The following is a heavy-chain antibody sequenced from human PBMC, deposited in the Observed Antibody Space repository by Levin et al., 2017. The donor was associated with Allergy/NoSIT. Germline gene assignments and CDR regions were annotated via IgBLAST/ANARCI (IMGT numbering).Heavy chain of an antibody. CDR2: IWYDGSKK. J-gene: IGHJ6*02. Sequence: GGSLRLSCAASGFTFSSYGMHWARRAPGKGLEWVAVIWYDGSKKYYADSVKGRFTISRDNSKNTLYVQMNSLRAEDTAVYYCARGYCSSTRCLAEDYYYYGMDVWGQGTTVTVSS. CDR1: GFTFSSYG. CDR3: ARGYCSSTRCLAEDYYYYGMDV. D-gene: IGHD2-2*01. V-gene: IGHV3-33*01.